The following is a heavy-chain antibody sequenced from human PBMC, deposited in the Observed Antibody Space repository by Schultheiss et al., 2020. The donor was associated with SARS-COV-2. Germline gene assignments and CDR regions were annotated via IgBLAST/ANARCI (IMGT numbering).Heavy chain of an antibody. J-gene: IGHJ6*02. CDR3: ARDHPVAGTYYYYGMDV. CDR2: IIPIFGTA. V-gene: IGHV1-69*05. D-gene: IGHD6-19*01. CDR1: GGTFSSYA. Sequence: SVKVSCKASGGTFSSYAISWVRQAPGQGLEWMGGIIPIFGTANYAQKFQGRVTMTRDTSTSTVYMELSSLRSEDTAVYYCARDHPVAGTYYYYGMDVWGQGTTVTVSS.